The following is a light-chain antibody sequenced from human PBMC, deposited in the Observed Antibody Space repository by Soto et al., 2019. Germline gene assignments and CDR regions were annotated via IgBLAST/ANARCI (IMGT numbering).Light chain of an antibody. Sequence: QSVLTQPPSVSGTPGLSVNISCSGCISNIGKDTVNWYQQLPGTAPKLLMFNDDKRPSGVPDRFSGSRSGTSASLAISGLQSDEYAVYLCSTWEDCMNGWLLGGGT. CDR3: STWEDCMNGWL. V-gene: IGLV1-44*01. CDR2: NDD. CDR1: ISNIGKDT. J-gene: IGLJ2*01.